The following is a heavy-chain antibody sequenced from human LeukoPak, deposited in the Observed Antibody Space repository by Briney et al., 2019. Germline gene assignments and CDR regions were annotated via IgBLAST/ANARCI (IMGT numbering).Heavy chain of an antibody. Sequence: SSETLSLTCTVSGGSISSYYWSWIRQPPGKGLEWIGYIYYSGSTNYNPSLKSRVTISVDTSKNQFSLKLSSVTAADTAVYYCARDPGRDYYYYYGMDVWGQGTTVTVSS. V-gene: IGHV4-59*01. CDR3: ARDPGRDYYYYYGMDV. CDR2: IYYSGST. CDR1: GGSISSYY. D-gene: IGHD2-15*01. J-gene: IGHJ6*02.